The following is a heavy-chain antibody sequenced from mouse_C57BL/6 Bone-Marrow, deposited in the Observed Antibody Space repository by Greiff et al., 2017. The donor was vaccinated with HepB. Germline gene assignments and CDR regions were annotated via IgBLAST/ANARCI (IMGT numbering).Heavy chain of an antibody. CDR3: ARGGLLGGVGYFDV. CDR1: GFTFSSYA. V-gene: IGHV5-4*03. D-gene: IGHD1-1*01. J-gene: IGHJ1*03. Sequence: EVKVVESGGGLVKPGGSLKLSCAASGFTFSSYAMSWVRQTPEKRLEWVATISDGGSYTYYPDNVKGRFTISRDNAKNNLNLQMSHLKSEDTDMYYCARGGLLGGVGYFDVWGTGNTVTVSS. CDR2: ISDGGSYT.